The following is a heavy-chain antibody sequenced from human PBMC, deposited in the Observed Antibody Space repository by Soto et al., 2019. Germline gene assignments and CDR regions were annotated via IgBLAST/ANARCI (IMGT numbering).Heavy chain of an antibody. CDR1: GFTFSSYG. Sequence: GGSLRLSCAASGFTFSSYGMSWVRQAPGKGLEWVSSISGSGGSTYYADSVKGRFTISRDNSKNTLYLQMSSLRAEDTAVYYCANRNDYGSGSYFPFDHWGQGTLVTVSS. J-gene: IGHJ4*02. CDR3: ANRNDYGSGSYFPFDH. CDR2: ISGSGGST. D-gene: IGHD3-10*01. V-gene: IGHV3-23*01.